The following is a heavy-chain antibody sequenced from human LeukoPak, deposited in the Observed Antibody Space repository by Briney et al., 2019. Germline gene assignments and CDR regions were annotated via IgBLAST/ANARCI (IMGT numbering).Heavy chain of an antibody. V-gene: IGHV4-38-2*02. J-gene: IGHJ4*02. CDR1: GYSISSGYY. D-gene: IGHD4-17*01. CDR3: ARFAGWNDYGDYAKLAFDY. CDR2: IYHSGST. Sequence: SETLSLTCTVSGYSISSGYYWGWIRQPPGKGLEWIGSIYHSGSTNYNPSLKSRVTISVDTSKNQFSLKLSSVTAADTAVYYCARFAGWNDYGDYAKLAFDYWGQGTLVTVSS.